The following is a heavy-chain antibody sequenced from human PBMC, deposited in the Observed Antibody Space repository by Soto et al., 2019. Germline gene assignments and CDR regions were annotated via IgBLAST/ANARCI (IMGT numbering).Heavy chain of an antibody. CDR1: GGSISGYY. CDR2: IYYAGST. Sequence: SETLSLTCTVSGGSISGYYRSWIRQPPGKGLEWIGYIYYAGSTNYNPSLKSRVTMSVDTSKNQFSLELTSVTAADTAVYYFARHGSGGRAFDIWGPGTMVTVSS. D-gene: IGHD3-10*01. J-gene: IGHJ3*02. V-gene: IGHV4-59*08. CDR3: ARHGSGGRAFDI.